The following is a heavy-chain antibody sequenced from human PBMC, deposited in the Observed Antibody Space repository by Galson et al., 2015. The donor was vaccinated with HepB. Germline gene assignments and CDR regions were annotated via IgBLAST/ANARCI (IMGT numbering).Heavy chain of an antibody. J-gene: IGHJ4*02. D-gene: IGHD3-16*01. V-gene: IGHV3-23*01. CDR2: IGGDGSKT. CDR3: AKGLWVGYADY. CDR1: GFTFSSYI. Sequence: SLRLSCAASGFTFSSYIMSWVRQAPGKGLEWVSGIGGDGSKTYHADSVKARFTISRDNSKNTLYLQMSSLRAEDTAVYYCAKGLWVGYADYWGQGTLVTVSS.